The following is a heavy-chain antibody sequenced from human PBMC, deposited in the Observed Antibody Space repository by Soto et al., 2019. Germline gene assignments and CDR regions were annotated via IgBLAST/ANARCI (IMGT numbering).Heavy chain of an antibody. CDR2: IWYDGSNK. V-gene: IGHV3-33*01. D-gene: IGHD3-3*01. Sequence: QVQLVESGGGVVQPGRSLRLSCAASGCTFSSYGMHWVRQAPGKGLEWVAVIWYDGSNKYYADSVKGRFTISRDNSKNTRYLQMNSLRAEDTAVYYCARDGVINYDFWSGYSPKSDFDYWGQGTLVTVSS. CDR3: ARDGVINYDFWSGYSPKSDFDY. CDR1: GCTFSSYG. J-gene: IGHJ4*02.